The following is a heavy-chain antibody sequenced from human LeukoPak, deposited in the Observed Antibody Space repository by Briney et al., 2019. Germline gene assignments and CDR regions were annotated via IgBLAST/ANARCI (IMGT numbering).Heavy chain of an antibody. Sequence: PGGSLRLSCVASGFDVNDNFMIWVRQAPGQGLEWVSIIYASGGTYHAESVKGRFNAFRDTSKNTIFLQMNNLRADDTAVYYRVRRHDYWGQGTLVTVSS. CDR1: GFDVNDNF. J-gene: IGHJ4*02. V-gene: IGHV3-53*01. CDR2: IYASGGT. CDR3: VRRHDY.